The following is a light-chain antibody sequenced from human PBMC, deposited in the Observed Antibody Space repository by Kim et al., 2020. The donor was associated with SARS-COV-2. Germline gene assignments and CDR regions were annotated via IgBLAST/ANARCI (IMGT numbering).Light chain of an antibody. V-gene: IGLV1-47*01. CDR3: AAWDDSLSGHVV. Sequence: ELTQPPSASGTPGQRVTISCSGSSSNIGSNYVYWYQQLPGTAPKLLIYRNNQRPSGVPDRFSGSKSGTSASLAISGLRSEDEADYYCAAWDDSLSGHVVFGGGTQLTVL. CDR1: SSNIGSNY. CDR2: RNN. J-gene: IGLJ2*01.